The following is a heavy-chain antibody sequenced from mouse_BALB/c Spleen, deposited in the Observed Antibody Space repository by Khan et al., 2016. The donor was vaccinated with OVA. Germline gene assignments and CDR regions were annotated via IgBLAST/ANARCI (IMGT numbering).Heavy chain of an antibody. CDR2: ISPGSGDT. D-gene: IGHD1-2*01. Sequence: QVQLQQPGTELVRPGASVKLSCKASGYTFTDYYINWVKLRTGQGLEWIGEISPGSGDTYYNERFKGKATLTADKSSSTAYMQLSSLTSEASAVYVCARRNYFGYTFAYWGQGTLVTVSA. J-gene: IGHJ3*01. CDR1: GYTFTDYY. CDR3: ARRNYFGYTFAY. V-gene: IGHV1-77*01.